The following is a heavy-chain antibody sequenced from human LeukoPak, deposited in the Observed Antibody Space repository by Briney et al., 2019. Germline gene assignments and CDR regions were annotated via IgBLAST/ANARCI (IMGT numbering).Heavy chain of an antibody. Sequence: SETLSLTRTVSGGSISSNNFYWGWVRQPPGKGLEWIGSIYYSGSTYYKPSLKSRVTISVDKSENHISLWLTSVTAADTAVYYCAREGGPYRPLDYSGQGTLVTVSS. J-gene: IGHJ4*02. CDR3: AREGGPYRPLDY. CDR1: GGSISSNNFY. V-gene: IGHV4-39*07. CDR2: IYYSGST.